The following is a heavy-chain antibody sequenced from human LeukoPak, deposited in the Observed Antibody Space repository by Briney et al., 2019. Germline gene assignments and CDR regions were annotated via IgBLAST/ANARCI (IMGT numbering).Heavy chain of an antibody. CDR2: ISYDGSNK. CDR3: ARGYYGSGSYFPYYYYGMDV. CDR1: GFTFSSYA. D-gene: IGHD3-10*01. Sequence: PGGSLRLPCAASGFTFSSYAMHWVRQAPGKGLEWVAVISYDGSNKYYADSVKGRFTISRDNSKNTLYLQMNSLRAEDTAVYYCARGYYGSGSYFPYYYYGMDVWGQGTTVTVSS. V-gene: IGHV3-30-3*01. J-gene: IGHJ6*02.